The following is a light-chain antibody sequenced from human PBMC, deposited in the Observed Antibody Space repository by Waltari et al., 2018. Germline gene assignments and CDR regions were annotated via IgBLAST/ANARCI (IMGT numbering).Light chain of an antibody. CDR2: DVT. Sequence: QSALTQPASVHGSSGQSITLSFTGTRSAVGGYDYVLWYQQHPGKAPKLMIYDVTTRPSGVSGRFSGSKSGDTASLTISGLQAEDEADYYCSSYASVSARYVFGSGTKVTVL. V-gene: IGLV2-14*03. CDR3: SSYASVSARYV. J-gene: IGLJ1*01. CDR1: RSAVGGYDY.